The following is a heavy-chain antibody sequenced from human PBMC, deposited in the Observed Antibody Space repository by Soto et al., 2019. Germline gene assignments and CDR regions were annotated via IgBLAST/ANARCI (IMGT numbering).Heavy chain of an antibody. CDR1: GGTFSDLA. V-gene: IGHV1-69*01. J-gene: IGHJ4*02. Sequence: QVHLVQSGAEVKKPGSSVKVSCKTSGGTFSDLAFSWVRQAPRQGLEWVGGIIPLFGTPNYAQKFQGRVTVTADESSSTVYMELRGLRSEDTAVYYCASERVAEMATGGYFDNGGPGTLVTVSS. CDR3: ASERVAEMATGGYFDN. CDR2: IIPLFGTP. D-gene: IGHD5-12*01.